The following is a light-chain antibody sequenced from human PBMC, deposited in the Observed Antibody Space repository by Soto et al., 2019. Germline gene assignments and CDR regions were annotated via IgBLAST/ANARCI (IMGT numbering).Light chain of an antibody. CDR1: QSIDSW. CDR3: QQYNSYRA. CDR2: KAS. J-gene: IGKJ1*01. V-gene: IGKV1-5*03. Sequence: DIQMTHSPSTLSASVVDRVTITFRASQSIDSWLAWHQQKPGKAPKLLISKASSLESGVPSRFSGSGSGTEFTLTISSLQPDDFATYYCQQYNSYRAFGQGTKVDIK.